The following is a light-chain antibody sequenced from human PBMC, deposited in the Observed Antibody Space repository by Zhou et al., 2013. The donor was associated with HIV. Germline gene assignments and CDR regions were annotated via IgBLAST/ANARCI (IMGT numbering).Light chain of an antibody. V-gene: IGKV3-15*01. J-gene: IGKJ1*01. CDR3: QQYNNWPRT. Sequence: EIVMTQSPATLSVSPGERATISCRASQSINDNLAWYQKIPGQAPRLLIFGASNRATGIAARFSGRGSGTEFTLTIDSTKSEDFVVYYCQQYNNWPRTFGQGTTVEI. CDR1: QSINDN. CDR2: GAS.